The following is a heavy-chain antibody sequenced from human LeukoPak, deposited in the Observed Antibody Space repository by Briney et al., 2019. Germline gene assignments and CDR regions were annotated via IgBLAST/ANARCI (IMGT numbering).Heavy chain of an antibody. CDR2: MNPNSGNT. Sequence: GASVKVSCKASGYTITGYYMHWVRQATGQGLEWMGWMNPNSGNTGYAQKFQGRVTMTRNTSISTAYMELSSLRSEDTAVYYCARSGFDIWGQGTMVTVSS. CDR3: ARSGFDI. D-gene: IGHD3-10*01. J-gene: IGHJ3*02. V-gene: IGHV1-8*02. CDR1: GYTITGYY.